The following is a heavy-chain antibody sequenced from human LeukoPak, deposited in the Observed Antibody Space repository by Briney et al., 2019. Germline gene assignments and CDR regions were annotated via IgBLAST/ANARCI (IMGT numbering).Heavy chain of an antibody. V-gene: IGHV1-69*04. D-gene: IGHD6-19*01. CDR2: IIPILGIA. Sequence: ASVKVSCKASGGTFSSYAISWVRQAPGQGLEWMGRIIPILGIANYAQKFQGRVTITADKSTSTAYMELSSLRSEDTAVYYCARKIAVAGTQAFDIWGQGTMVTVS. CDR3: ARKIAVAGTQAFDI. CDR1: GGTFSSYA. J-gene: IGHJ3*02.